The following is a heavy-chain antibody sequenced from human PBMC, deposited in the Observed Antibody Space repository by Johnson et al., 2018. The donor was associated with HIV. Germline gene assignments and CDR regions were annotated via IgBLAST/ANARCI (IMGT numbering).Heavy chain of an antibody. D-gene: IGHD1-26*01. CDR3: ARRDSGSVSFDL. CDR2: INWNGGNT. Sequence: VQLVESGGGVLRPGASLRLSCEGFGFIFDDYGLNWVRQAPGKGLEWVSGINWNGGNTGYADSVKGRCTISRDNDKSSVYMQMNNLRAEDTAFYYCARRDSGSVSFDLWGQGTMVTVSS. V-gene: IGHV3-20*04. CDR1: GFIFDDYG. J-gene: IGHJ3*01.